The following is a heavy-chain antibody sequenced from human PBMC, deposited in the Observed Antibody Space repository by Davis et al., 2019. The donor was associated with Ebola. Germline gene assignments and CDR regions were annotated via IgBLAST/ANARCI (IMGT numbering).Heavy chain of an antibody. CDR2: ISGSGGST. V-gene: IGHV3-23*01. CDR1: GFTFSSYA. D-gene: IGHD6-13*01. J-gene: IGHJ4*02. Sequence: GGSLRLSCAASGFTFSSYAMTWVRQAPGKGLEWVSGISGSGGSTYYADSVKGRFTISGDNSKNTLYLQMNSLRVEDTAVYYCAKSRIAAAVLQHFDYWGQGTLVTVSS. CDR3: AKSRIAAAVLQHFDY.